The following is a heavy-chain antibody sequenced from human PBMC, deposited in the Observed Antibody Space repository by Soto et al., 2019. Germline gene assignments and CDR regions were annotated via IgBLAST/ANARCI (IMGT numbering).Heavy chain of an antibody. CDR3: ARMIFGRSGAYSFDS. D-gene: IGHD3-3*01. J-gene: IGHJ4*02. CDR2: IDWDDAK. CDR1: GFSLSASRMS. V-gene: IGHV2-70*11. Sequence: SGPTLVNPTQTLTLTCTFSGFSLSASRMSISWIRQPPGKALEWLARIDWDDAKYFNTSLKTRLPVSKDTSKTQVVLIMTNMDPVDTGTYSCARMIFGRSGAYSFDSWGQGILVTVSS.